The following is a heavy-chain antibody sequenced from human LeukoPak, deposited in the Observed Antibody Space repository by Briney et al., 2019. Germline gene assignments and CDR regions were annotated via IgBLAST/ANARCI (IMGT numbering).Heavy chain of an antibody. CDR2: ISAYNGNT. V-gene: IGHV1-18*01. D-gene: IGHD6-19*01. Sequence: ASVKVSCKAFGYTFTSYGISWVRQAPGQGLEWMGWISAYNGNTNYAQKLQGRVTMTTDTSTSTAYMELRSLRSDDTAVYYCAREGAAVAGPTLVDYWGQGTLVTVSS. CDR1: GYTFTSYG. J-gene: IGHJ4*02. CDR3: AREGAAVAGPTLVDY.